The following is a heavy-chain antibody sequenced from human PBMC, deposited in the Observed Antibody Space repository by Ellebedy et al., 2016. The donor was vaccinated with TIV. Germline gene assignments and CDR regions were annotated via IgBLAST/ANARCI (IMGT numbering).Heavy chain of an antibody. CDR3: AKDLLRRSPAGGYYDSSGYSPFDY. CDR2: ISGSGGST. D-gene: IGHD3-22*01. V-gene: IGHV3-23*01. J-gene: IGHJ4*02. CDR1: GFTFSSYS. Sequence: GGSLRLSXAASGFTFSSYSMNWVRQAPGKGLEWVSAISGSGGSTYYADSVKGRFTISRDNSKDTLYLQMNSLRAEDTAVYYCAKDLLRRSPAGGYYDSSGYSPFDYWGQGTLVTVSS.